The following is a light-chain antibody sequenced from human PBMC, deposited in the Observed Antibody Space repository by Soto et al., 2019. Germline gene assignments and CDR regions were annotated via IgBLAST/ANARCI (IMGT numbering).Light chain of an antibody. V-gene: IGLV2-14*01. CDR3: NSYTSSTTLV. CDR1: SSDVGGYNY. CDR2: EVS. J-gene: IGLJ2*01. Sequence: QSVLTQPASVSGSPGQSITISCTGTSSDVGGYNYVSWYQHHPGKAPKLLIYEVSNRPSGVSTRFSGSKSGNTASLTISGLQAEDEADYYCNSYTSSTTLVFGGGTKVTVL.